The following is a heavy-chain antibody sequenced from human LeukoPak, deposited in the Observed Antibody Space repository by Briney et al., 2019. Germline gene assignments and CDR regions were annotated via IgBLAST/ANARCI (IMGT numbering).Heavy chain of an antibody. CDR1: GGSISSSSYY. Sequence: SETLSLTCTVSGGSISSSSYYWGWIRQPPGKGLEWIGSIYYSGSTYYNPSLKSRVTISVDTSKNQFSLKLSSVTAADTAVYYCAREDDQHYFDYWGQGTLVTVSS. J-gene: IGHJ4*02. D-gene: IGHD2-2*01. CDR3: AREDDQHYFDY. CDR2: IYYSGST. V-gene: IGHV4-39*07.